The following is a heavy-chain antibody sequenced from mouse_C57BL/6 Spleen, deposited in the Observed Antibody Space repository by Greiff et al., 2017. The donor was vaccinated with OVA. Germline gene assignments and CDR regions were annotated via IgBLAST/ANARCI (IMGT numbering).Heavy chain of an antibody. CDR3: VRHNWEDAMDY. D-gene: IGHD4-1*01. V-gene: IGHV10-1*01. CDR1: GFSFNTYA. J-gene: IGHJ4*01. Sequence: EADGGLVQPKGSLKLSCAASGFSFNTYAMNWVRQAPGKGLEWVARIRSKSNNYATYYADSVKDRFTISRDDSESMLYLQMNNLKTEDTAMYYCVRHNWEDAMDYWGQGTSVTVSS. CDR2: IRSKSNNYAT.